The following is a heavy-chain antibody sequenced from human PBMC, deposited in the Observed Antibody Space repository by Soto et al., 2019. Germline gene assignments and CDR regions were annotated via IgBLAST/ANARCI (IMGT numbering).Heavy chain of an antibody. J-gene: IGHJ4*02. D-gene: IGHD6-13*01. Sequence: QVQLVQSGTEVKKPGASVKVSCKASGYTFINYAVYWVRQAPGQRLEWMGRINAGNGDTKYSQKFQDRVAITRDTFASTADMELSSLISEDTAVYYCARGASSPWTSLDYWGQGTLVIVSS. CDR3: ARGASSPWTSLDY. CDR2: INAGNGDT. V-gene: IGHV1-3*01. CDR1: GYTFINYA.